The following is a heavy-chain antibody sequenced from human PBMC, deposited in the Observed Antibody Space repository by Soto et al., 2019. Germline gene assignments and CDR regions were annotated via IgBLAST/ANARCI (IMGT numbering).Heavy chain of an antibody. CDR2: VYYSGGA. CDR3: TRDGDGRMTTNPYYYYGMDV. Sequence: SETLSLTCTVSGGSISGYYWSWIRQPPGKGLEWIGNVYYSGGAKYNPSVKRRVSISVDTSKNQFSLNLSSVTAADTAAYYCTRDGDGRMTTNPYYYYGMDVWGPGITVTVSS. V-gene: IGHV4-59*01. J-gene: IGHJ6*02. CDR1: GGSISGYY. D-gene: IGHD2-21*02.